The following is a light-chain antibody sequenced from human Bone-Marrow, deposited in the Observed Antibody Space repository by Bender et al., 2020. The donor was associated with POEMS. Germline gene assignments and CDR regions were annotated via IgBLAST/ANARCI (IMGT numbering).Light chain of an antibody. Sequence: SWVLTQPPSVSVAPEETATITCGGNIGRRGVHWYQQKPGQAPVVVISYDSDRPSGIPGRFSGSSSGETATLTITRVEVGDEADYYCQVWDNSGDRSVFGGGTKLTVL. J-gene: IGLJ2*01. CDR2: YDS. CDR3: QVWDNSGDRSV. V-gene: IGLV3-21*04. CDR1: IGRRG.